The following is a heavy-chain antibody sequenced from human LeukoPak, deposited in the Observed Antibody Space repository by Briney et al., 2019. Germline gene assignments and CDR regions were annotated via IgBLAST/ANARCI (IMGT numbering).Heavy chain of an antibody. CDR1: GGSISSYY. J-gene: IGHJ4*02. D-gene: IGHD3-16*02. Sequence: SETLSLTCTVSGGSISSYYWNWIRQPPGKGLEWIGYIHYSGTNYYNPSLKSRVTISVDTSKSQFSLKLSSVTAADTAVYYCARYVWGSYPTFEDYWGQGTLVTVSS. CDR3: ARYVWGSYPTFEDY. V-gene: IGHV4-59*01. CDR2: IHYSGTN.